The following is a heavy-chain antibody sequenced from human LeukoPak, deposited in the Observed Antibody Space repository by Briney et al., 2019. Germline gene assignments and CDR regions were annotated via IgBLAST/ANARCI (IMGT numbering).Heavy chain of an antibody. V-gene: IGHV3-21*01. Sequence: GGSLRLSCAASGFTFSSYSMNWVRQAPGKGLEWVSSISSSSSYIYYADSVKGRFTISRDNAKNSLYLQMNSLRAEDTAVYYCARDQSYYDSSGYYYHDAFDIWGQGTVITVSS. CDR1: GFTFSSYS. CDR3: ARDQSYYDSSGYYYHDAFDI. D-gene: IGHD3-22*01. CDR2: ISSSSSYI. J-gene: IGHJ3*02.